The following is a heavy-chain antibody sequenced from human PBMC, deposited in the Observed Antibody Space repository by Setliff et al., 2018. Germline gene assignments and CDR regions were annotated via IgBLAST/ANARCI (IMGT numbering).Heavy chain of an antibody. J-gene: IGHJ4*02. V-gene: IGHV4-34*01. CDR1: GGSFSDYF. CDR2: INHGRTT. CDR3: ARGRGTPSYNFWIFDF. D-gene: IGHD3-3*01. Sequence: SETLSLTCAVYGGSFSDYFWSWIRQPPGKGLEWISEINHGRTTNFNPSLKSRVTISVDASKNQFSLTLSSVTAADTAVYYCARGRGTPSYNFWIFDFWSQGTLVTVSS.